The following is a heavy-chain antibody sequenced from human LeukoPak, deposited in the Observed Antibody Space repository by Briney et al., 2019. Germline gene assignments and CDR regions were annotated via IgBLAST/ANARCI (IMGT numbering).Heavy chain of an antibody. CDR3: AKGNSSGWFTNWFDP. CDR1: GFTFSSYA. Sequence: GGSLRLSCAASGFTFSSYAMHWVRQAPGKGLEWVSGISWNSGSIGYADSVKGRFTISRDNAKNSLYLQMNSLRAEDMALYYCAKGNSSGWFTNWFDPWGQGTLVTVSS. J-gene: IGHJ5*02. D-gene: IGHD6-19*01. V-gene: IGHV3-9*03. CDR2: ISWNSGSI.